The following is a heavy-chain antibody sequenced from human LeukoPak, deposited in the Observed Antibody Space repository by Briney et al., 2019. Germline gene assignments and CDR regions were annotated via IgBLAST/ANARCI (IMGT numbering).Heavy chain of an antibody. CDR3: ARAYYDILTIFDY. CDR1: GGSFSGYY. Sequence: KTSETLSLTCAVYGGSFSGYYWSWIRQPPGKGLEWIGEINHSGSTNYNPSLKSRVTISVDTSKNQFSLKLSSVTAADTAVYYCARAYYDILTIFDYWGQGTLVTVSS. V-gene: IGHV4-34*01. J-gene: IGHJ4*02. D-gene: IGHD3-9*01. CDR2: INHSGST.